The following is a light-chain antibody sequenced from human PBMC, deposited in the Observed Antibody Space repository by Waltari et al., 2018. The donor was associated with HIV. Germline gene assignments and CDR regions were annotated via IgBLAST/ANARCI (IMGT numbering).Light chain of an antibody. J-gene: IGLJ1*01. CDR1: SSDVGGYNY. CDR2: EVS. Sequence: QSALTQPASVSGSPGQSITISCTGTSSDVGGYNYVPWYQQHPGKTPILMIYEVSNRPAGVPERFAGSTAVNAASLTISGLQAEDEADYYCSSYTSSSTVVFGTGTKVTGL. CDR3: SSYTSSSTVV. V-gene: IGLV2-14*01.